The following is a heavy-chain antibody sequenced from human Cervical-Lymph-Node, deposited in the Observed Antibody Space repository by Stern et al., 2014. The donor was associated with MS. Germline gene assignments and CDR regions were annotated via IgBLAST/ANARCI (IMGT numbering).Heavy chain of an antibody. CDR3: ARESSGYDLFYFDS. D-gene: IGHD5-12*01. J-gene: IGHJ4*02. V-gene: IGHV3-21*01. CDR2: ISSGSTYR. CDR1: GFTLTRHS. Sequence: EMQLVESGGGLVKPGGSLRLSCAASGFTLTRHSMNWVRQAPGKGLEWVSSISSGSTYRHYADSLKGRFTISRDNAKNSLYLQMNSLRAEDTAVYYCARESSGYDLFYFDSWGQGTLVTVSS.